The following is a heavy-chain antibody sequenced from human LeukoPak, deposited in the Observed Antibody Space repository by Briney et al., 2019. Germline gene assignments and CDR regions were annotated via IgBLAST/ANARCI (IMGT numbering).Heavy chain of an antibody. J-gene: IGHJ5*02. V-gene: IGHV1-2*02. CDR3: ARGGVAAYLGRVWFDP. Sequence: GASVKVSCKASGYTFTGYYMHWVRQAPGQGLEWMGWINPNSGGTNYAQKLQGRVTMTTDTSTSTAYMELRSLRSDDTAVYYCARGGVAAYLGRVWFDPWGQGTLVTVSS. CDR1: GYTFTGYY. D-gene: IGHD2-15*01. CDR2: INPNSGGT.